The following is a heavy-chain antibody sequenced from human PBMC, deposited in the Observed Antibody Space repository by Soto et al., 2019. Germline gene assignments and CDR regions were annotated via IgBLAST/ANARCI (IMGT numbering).Heavy chain of an antibody. J-gene: IGHJ4*02. CDR2: IFDTGST. CDR1: GGSISSGGYY. Sequence: QVQLQESGPGLVKPLQTLSLTCTVSGGSISSGGYYWSWVRQRPGQGLECIGYIFDTGSTYYNPSLKSRVTVSMDTSKNQFSLNLRSVTAADTAIYYCARIKRDYDGVWGSWRLANWGQGTLVTVSS. V-gene: IGHV4-31*03. CDR3: ARIKRDYDGVWGSWRLAN. D-gene: IGHD3-16*01.